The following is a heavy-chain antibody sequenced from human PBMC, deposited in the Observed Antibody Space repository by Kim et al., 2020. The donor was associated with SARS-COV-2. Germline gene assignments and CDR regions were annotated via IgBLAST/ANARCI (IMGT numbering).Heavy chain of an antibody. CDR2: IRSKAHGGTT. CDR3: TRVGYSSRGGWFDP. Sequence: GGSLRLSCTASGFTFGDYAMSWVRQAPGKGLEWVGFIRSKAHGGTTQYAASVEGRFPIPRDDSKSIAYLQMNSLKTEDTAVYYCTRVGYSSRGGWFDPWGQGTLVTVSS. CDR1: GFTFGDYA. D-gene: IGHD6-13*01. V-gene: IGHV3-49*04. J-gene: IGHJ5*02.